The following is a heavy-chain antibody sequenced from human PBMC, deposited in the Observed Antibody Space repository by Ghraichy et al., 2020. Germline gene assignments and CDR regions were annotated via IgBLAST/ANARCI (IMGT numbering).Heavy chain of an antibody. CDR2: IYYSGST. CDR3: ARHSRGIAARGEPGNWFDP. D-gene: IGHD6-6*01. Sequence: SETLSLTCTVSGGSISSSSYYWGWIRQPPGKGLEWIGSIYYSGSTYYNPSLKSRVTISVDTSKDQFSLKLSSVTAADTAVYYCARHSRGIAARGEPGNWFDPWGQGTLVTVSS. J-gene: IGHJ5*02. V-gene: IGHV4-39*01. CDR1: GGSISSSSYY.